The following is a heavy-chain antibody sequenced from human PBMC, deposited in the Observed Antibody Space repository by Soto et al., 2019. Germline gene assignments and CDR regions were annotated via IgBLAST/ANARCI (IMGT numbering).Heavy chain of an antibody. CDR3: AADWDSSGWFKAFDY. D-gene: IGHD6-19*01. J-gene: IGHJ4*02. V-gene: IGHV1-58*01. Sequence: GASVKVSCKASGFTFTSSAVQWVRQARGQRLEWIGWIVVGSGNTNYAQKFQERVTITRDMSTSTAYMELSSLRSEDTAVYYCAADWDSSGWFKAFDYWGQGTLVTVSS. CDR2: IVVGSGNT. CDR1: GFTFTSSA.